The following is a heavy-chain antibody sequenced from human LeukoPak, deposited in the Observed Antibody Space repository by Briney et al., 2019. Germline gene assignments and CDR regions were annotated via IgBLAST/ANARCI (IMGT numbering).Heavy chain of an antibody. Sequence: SVKVSCKASGYTFTGYYMHWVRQAPGQGLEWMGGIIPIFGTANYAQKFQGRVTITTDESTSTAYMELSSLRSEDTAVYYCARVSCTNGVCDDAFDIWGQGTMVTVSS. CDR3: ARVSCTNGVCDDAFDI. J-gene: IGHJ3*02. D-gene: IGHD2-8*01. CDR1: GYTFTGYY. CDR2: IIPIFGTA. V-gene: IGHV1-69*05.